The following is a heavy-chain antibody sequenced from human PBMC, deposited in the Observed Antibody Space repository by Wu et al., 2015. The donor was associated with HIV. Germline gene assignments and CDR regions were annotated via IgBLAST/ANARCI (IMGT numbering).Heavy chain of an antibody. Sequence: QVHLVQSGAEVKKPGSSVKVSCKASGGTFSNYVISWVRQAPGQGLEWMGGIIPIFGTTNYAQKFQGRVTITTDKSTSTSYMELTSLTSDDTAVYYCARLVRGYSIFDYWGQGTLVTVSS. D-gene: IGHD2-15*01. J-gene: IGHJ4*02. CDR1: GGTFSNYV. CDR2: IIPIFGTT. CDR3: ARLVRGYSIFDY. V-gene: IGHV1-69*05.